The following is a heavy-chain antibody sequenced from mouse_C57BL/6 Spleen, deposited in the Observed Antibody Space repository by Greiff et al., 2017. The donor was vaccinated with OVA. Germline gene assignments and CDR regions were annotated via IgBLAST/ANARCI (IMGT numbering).Heavy chain of an antibody. D-gene: IGHD2-2*01. CDR2: IYPRSGNT. V-gene: IGHV1-81*01. CDR1: GYTFTSYG. CDR3: ARRGGYGYDGDYYAMDY. J-gene: IGHJ4*01. Sequence: VKLQQSGAELARPGASVKLSCKASGYTFTSYGISWVKQRTGQGLEWIGEIYPRSGNTYYNEKFKGKAKLTADKSSSTAYMELRSLTSEDSAVYFCARRGGYGYDGDYYAMDYWGQGTSVTVSS.